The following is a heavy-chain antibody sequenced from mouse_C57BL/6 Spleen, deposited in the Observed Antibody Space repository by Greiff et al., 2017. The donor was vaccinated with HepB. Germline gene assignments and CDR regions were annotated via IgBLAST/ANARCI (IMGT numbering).Heavy chain of an antibody. D-gene: IGHD3-2*02. V-gene: IGHV1-50*01. J-gene: IGHJ2*01. CDR1: GYTFTSYW. CDR3: ARTRGGLASSGYDY. CDR2: IDPSDSYT. Sequence: VQLQQPGAELVKPGASVKLSCKASGYTFTSYWMQWVKQRPGQGLEWIGEIDPSDSYTNYNQKFKGKATLTVDTSSSTAYMQLSSLTSEDSAVYYCARTRGGLASSGYDYWGQGTTLTVSS.